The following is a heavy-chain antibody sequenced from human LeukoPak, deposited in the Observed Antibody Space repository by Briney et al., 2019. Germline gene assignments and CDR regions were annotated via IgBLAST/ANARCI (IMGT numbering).Heavy chain of an antibody. Sequence: SVKVSCKASGGTFSSYTISWVRQAPGQGLEWMGRIIPILGIANYAQKFQGRVTITADKSTSTAYMELSSLRSEDTAAYYCARQYCSGGSCYHIPLDYWGQGTLVTVSS. D-gene: IGHD2-15*01. CDR3: ARQYCSGGSCYHIPLDY. V-gene: IGHV1-69*02. J-gene: IGHJ4*02. CDR1: GGTFSSYT. CDR2: IIPILGIA.